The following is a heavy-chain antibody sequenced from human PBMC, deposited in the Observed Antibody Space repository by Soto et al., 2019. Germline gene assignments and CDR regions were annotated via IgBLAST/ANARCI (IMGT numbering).Heavy chain of an antibody. J-gene: IGHJ4*02. Sequence: QVQLVQSGAELKKPGSSVKVSCKASGGTFTSSLTFIWMRQAPGAGHPWVGRTIHALGITKSAQNLEGRVTITAEESADKYTTTVFMTLSRLTSDDTAGYYCATAVTVRHVESWGQGTQVTVSS. CDR2: TIHALGIT. V-gene: IGHV1-69*04. CDR3: ATAVTVRHVES. CDR1: GGTFTSSLT. D-gene: IGHD2-21*02.